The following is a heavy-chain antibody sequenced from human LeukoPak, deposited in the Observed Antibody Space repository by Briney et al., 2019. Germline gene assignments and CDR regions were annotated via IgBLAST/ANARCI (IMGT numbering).Heavy chain of an antibody. CDR1: RGTFSSYT. CDR3: ARNGRTNYDIGH. J-gene: IGHJ6*01. D-gene: IGHD3-22*01. CDR2: IIPIFCSE. V-gene: IGHV1-69*13. Sequence: GASVKVSCKASRGTFSSYTINWVRQAPGQGLEWMGGIIPIFCSENYAHTVKGRVTITADESTHSAYMELSSLSSDDTAVYYCARNGRTNYDIGHWGQGTPVT.